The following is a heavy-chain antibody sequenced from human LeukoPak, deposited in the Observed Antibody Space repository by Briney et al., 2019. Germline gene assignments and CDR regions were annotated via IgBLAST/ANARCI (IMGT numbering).Heavy chain of an antibody. CDR1: GYTFTTYS. V-gene: IGHV1-3*01. CDR3: ARDLIFYGSGSYFDY. CDR2: INVGNGNT. D-gene: IGHD3-10*01. J-gene: IGHJ4*02. Sequence: ASVKVSCKASGYTFTTYSLHWVRQAPGQGLEWMAWINVGNGNTKYSQKFQGRVTITTDTSASTAYMELSSLRSEDTAVYFCARDLIFYGSGSYFDYWGQGTLVTVSS.